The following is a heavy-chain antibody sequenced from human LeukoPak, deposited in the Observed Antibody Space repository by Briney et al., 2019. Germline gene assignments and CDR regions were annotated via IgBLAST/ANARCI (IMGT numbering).Heavy chain of an antibody. Sequence: GGSLRLSCVASRFGPSGITMNWVRQAPGKGLQWVGRSRNKANSYVAEYAAPVKGRFTISRDDSKNSVFLQMDSLKTEDTAVYYCARELAAGPSDHWGQGTLVTVSS. J-gene: IGHJ4*02. D-gene: IGHD6-13*01. CDR3: ARELAAGPSDH. CDR2: SRNKANSYVA. V-gene: IGHV3-72*01. CDR1: RFGPSGIT.